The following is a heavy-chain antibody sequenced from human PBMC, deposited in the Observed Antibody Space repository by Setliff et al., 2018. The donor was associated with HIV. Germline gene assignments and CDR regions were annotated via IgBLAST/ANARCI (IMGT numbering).Heavy chain of an antibody. CDR3: ARGGSSSRYYYYYMDV. J-gene: IGHJ6*03. V-gene: IGHV1-46*01. D-gene: IGHD6-6*01. CDR1: GYTFTSYY. CDR2: INPSGGST. Sequence: ASVKVSCKASGYTFTSYYMHWVRQAPGQGPEWMGIINPSGGSTSYAQKFQGRVTMTRDTSTSTVYMELSSLRSEDTAVYYCARGGSSSRYYYYYMDVWGKGTTVTVSS.